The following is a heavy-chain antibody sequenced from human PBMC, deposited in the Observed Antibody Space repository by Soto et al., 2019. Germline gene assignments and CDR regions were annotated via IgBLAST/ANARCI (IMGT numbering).Heavy chain of an antibody. CDR2: ISDSGGDT. J-gene: IGHJ4*02. V-gene: IGHV3-23*01. CDR1: GFTFRNFG. CDR3: ANIVPYRDSLPCFDY. Sequence: GGSLRLSCAASGFTFRNFGMSWVRLAPGKGLEWVSSISDSGGDTYYADSVKGRFTISRDNSKNILFLQMNSLRAEDTAVYYCANIVPYRDSLPCFDYWGQGTLVTVSS. D-gene: IGHD2-2*01.